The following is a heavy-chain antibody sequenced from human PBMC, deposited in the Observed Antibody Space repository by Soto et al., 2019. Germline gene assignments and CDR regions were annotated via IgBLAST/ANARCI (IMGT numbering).Heavy chain of an antibody. CDR1: GFSLSTTGVG. CDR3: EHRGGAAVVLHYFDY. V-gene: IGHV2-5*01. D-gene: IGHD6-13*01. Sequence: ESGPTLVNPPQTLTLTCTFSGFSLSTTGVGVSWIRQPPGKALEWLALIYWHDDKRYSPSLKSRLTITKDTSKNQVVLTMTNMDPLATAXYYCEHRGGAAVVLHYFDYWGQGALVTVSS. CDR2: IYWHDDK. J-gene: IGHJ4*02.